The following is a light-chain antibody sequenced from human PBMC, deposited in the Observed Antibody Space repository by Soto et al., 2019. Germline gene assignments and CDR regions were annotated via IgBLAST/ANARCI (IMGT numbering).Light chain of an antibody. V-gene: IGLV1-47*01. CDR1: SSNIGSNY. CDR2: RNN. J-gene: IGLJ2*01. Sequence: QSLLTQRPSASGTPGQRFTISCSGSSSNIGSNYVYWYQQLPGTAPKLLIYRNNQRPSGVPDRFSGSKSGTSASLAISGLRSEDEADYYCAAWDDSLSGVVFGGGTKLTVL. CDR3: AAWDDSLSGVV.